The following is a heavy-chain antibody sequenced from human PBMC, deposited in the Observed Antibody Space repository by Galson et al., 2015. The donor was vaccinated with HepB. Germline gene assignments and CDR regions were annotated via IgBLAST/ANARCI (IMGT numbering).Heavy chain of an antibody. D-gene: IGHD3-22*01. Sequence: ETLSLTCTVSRGSISPYYWSWIRQPPGKGLEWIGYIYHHGNNNQNPSPQSRVTLSVDMSKSQFSLKLSSVTAADTAIYYCARLLSYYYDSSAYYQGGYFDLWGRGALVTVSS. CDR2: IYHHGNN. J-gene: IGHJ2*01. CDR1: RGSISPYY. V-gene: IGHV4-59*08. CDR3: ARLLSYYYDSSAYYQGGYFDL.